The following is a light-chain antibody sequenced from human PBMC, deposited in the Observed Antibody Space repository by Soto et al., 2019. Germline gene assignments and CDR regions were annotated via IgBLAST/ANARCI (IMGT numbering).Light chain of an antibody. J-gene: IGLJ2*01. V-gene: IGLV2-11*01. CDR1: SSDVGAYNY. CDR2: DVT. CDR3: CSYAGRYTLI. Sequence: QSALTQPRSVSGSPGQSVTNSCTGTSSDVGAYNYVSWYQQHPGKAPKMMIYDVTKRPSGVPDRFSGSKSGNTASLTISGLRAEDEADYYCCSYAGRYTLILGGATKVTVL.